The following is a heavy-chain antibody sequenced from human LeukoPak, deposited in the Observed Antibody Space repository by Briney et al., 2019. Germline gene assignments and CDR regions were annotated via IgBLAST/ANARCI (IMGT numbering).Heavy chain of an antibody. V-gene: IGHV1-69*05. CDR3: ARAGAYYAFWSGFRPYYYYMDV. D-gene: IGHD3-3*01. Sequence: GASVKVSCKASGGTFSSYAISWVRQAPGQGLEWMGGIIPIFGTANYAQKFQGRVTITTDESTSTAYMELSSLRSEDTAVYYCARAGAYYAFWSGFRPYYYYMDVWGKGTTVTVSS. J-gene: IGHJ6*03. CDR2: IIPIFGTA. CDR1: GGTFSSYA.